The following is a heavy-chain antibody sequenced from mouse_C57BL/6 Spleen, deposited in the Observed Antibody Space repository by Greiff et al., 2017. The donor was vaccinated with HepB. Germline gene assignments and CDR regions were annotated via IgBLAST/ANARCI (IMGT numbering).Heavy chain of an antibody. Sequence: QVQLQQSGAELVRPGASVTLSCKASGYTFTDYEMHWVKQTPVHGLEWIGAIDPETGGTAYNQKFKGKAILTADKSSSTAYMELRSLTSEDSAVYYGTRSGYYGSRPWCAYWGQGTLVTVSA. CDR3: TRSGYYGSRPWCAY. D-gene: IGHD1-1*01. CDR1: GYTFTDYE. V-gene: IGHV1-15*01. CDR2: IDPETGGT. J-gene: IGHJ3*01.